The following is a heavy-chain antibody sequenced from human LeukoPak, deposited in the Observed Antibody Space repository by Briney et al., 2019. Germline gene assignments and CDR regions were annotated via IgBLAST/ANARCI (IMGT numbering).Heavy chain of an antibody. Sequence: PGGSLRLSCAASGFSFSSYAMSWVRQAPGKGLEWVSAISGSGGSTYYADSVKGRFTISRDNAKNSLYLQMNSLRAEDTAVYYCARSLAHYYDSSVMGYWGQGTLVTVSS. CDR3: ARSLAHYYDSSVMGY. V-gene: IGHV3-23*01. CDR2: ISGSGGST. J-gene: IGHJ4*02. CDR1: GFSFSSYA. D-gene: IGHD3-22*01.